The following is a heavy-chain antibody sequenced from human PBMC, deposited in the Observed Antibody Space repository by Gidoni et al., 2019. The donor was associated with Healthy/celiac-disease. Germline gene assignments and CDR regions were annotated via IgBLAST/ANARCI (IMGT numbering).Heavy chain of an antibody. CDR1: GGSISSRRYY. CDR2: IYYSGST. J-gene: IGHJ3*02. CDR3: ARGWYEEEPDAFDI. D-gene: IGHD2-15*01. Sequence: QLQLQDSCPGLVKPSETLSLTCTVSGGSISSRRYYRGWIRQPPGKGLEWIGSIYYSGSTYYNPSLKSRVTISVDTSKNQFSLKLSYVTAEDKAGYYCARGWYEEEPDAFDIWGQGTMVTVSS. V-gene: IGHV4-39*01.